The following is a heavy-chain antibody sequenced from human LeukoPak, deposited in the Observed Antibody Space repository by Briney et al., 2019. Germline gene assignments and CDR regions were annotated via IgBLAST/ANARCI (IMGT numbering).Heavy chain of an antibody. D-gene: IGHD3-10*01. J-gene: IGHJ4*02. Sequence: EGSLRLSCAASGFTFSSYSMNWVRQAPGKGLEWVSRIISDGSTTDYADSVKGRFTISRDNAKNTLYLQMNSLRDEDTAMYYCTRDRARAGGEILDYWGQGTLVTVSS. CDR3: TRDRARAGGEILDY. V-gene: IGHV3-74*01. CDR1: GFTFSSYS. CDR2: IISDGSTT.